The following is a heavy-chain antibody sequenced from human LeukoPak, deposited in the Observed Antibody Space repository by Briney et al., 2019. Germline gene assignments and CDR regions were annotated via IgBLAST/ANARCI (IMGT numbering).Heavy chain of an antibody. CDR3: TTYHYSSGSYFNPTYYFDY. Sequence: GGSLRLSCTASGFTFGDYAMSWVRQAPGKGLEWVSFIRTKAYGGTTEYAASVKGRFTISRDDSKSFAYLQMDSLKTEDTAVYFCTTYHYSSGSYFNPTYYFDYWAQGTLVTVSS. D-gene: IGHD3-10*01. CDR1: GFTFGDYA. J-gene: IGHJ4*02. CDR2: IRTKAYGGTT. V-gene: IGHV3-49*04.